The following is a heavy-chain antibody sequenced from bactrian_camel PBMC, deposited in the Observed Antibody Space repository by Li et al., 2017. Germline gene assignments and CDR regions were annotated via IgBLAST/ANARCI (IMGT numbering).Heavy chain of an antibody. V-gene: IGHV3S53*01. CDR3: AASATSITGCRYSPASRYTY. J-gene: IGHJ4*01. D-gene: IGHD3*01. Sequence: VQLVESGGGSVQAGGSLTLSCAASGDISSNNCVGWVRQAPGKEREGIARLHSDGTAQYADSVKGRFTISKDSAKNTVYLQMNSLKPEDTAMYYCAASATSITGCRYSPASRYTYSGQGTQVTVS. CDR1: GDISSNNC. CDR2: LHSDGTA.